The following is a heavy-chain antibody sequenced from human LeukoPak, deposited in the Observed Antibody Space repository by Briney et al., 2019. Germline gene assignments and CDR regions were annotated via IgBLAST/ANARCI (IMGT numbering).Heavy chain of an antibody. Sequence: PSETLSLTCTVSGGSISSSSYYWGWIRQPPGKGLEWIGSIYYSGSTYYNPSLKSRVTISVDTSKNQFSLKLSSVTAADTAVYYCARFSGYRRQYFQHWGQGTLVTVSS. CDR1: GGSISSSSYY. D-gene: IGHD3-22*01. J-gene: IGHJ1*01. CDR2: IYYSGST. V-gene: IGHV4-39*01. CDR3: ARFSGYRRQYFQH.